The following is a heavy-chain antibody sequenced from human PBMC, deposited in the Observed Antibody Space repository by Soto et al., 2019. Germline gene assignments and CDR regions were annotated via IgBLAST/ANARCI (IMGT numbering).Heavy chain of an antibody. CDR3: ARLYYAVSPYYPPGY. CDR2: ISYSGST. D-gene: IGHD3-22*01. CDR1: GGSISTSTYY. J-gene: IGHJ4*02. V-gene: IGHV4-39*01. Sequence: QLQLQESGPGLVKPSETLSLTCTVSGGSISTSTYYWGWVRQPPGKGLEWIGTISYSGSTYYNPSLKSRVTISVDASKNQFSLKLTSVTAADTAVYFCARLYYAVSPYYPPGYWGQGTLVTVSS.